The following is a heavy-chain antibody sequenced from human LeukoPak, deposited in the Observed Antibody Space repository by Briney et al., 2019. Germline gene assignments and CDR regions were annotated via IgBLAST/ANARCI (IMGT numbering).Heavy chain of an antibody. V-gene: IGHV3-11*04. Sequence: GSLRLSCAASGFTFSDYYMSWIRQAPGKGLEWVSYISSSGSTIYYADSVKGRFTISRDNAKNLLYLQMNSLRAEDTAVYYCARDGPTTDAFDIWGQGTMVTVSS. CDR1: GFTFSDYY. J-gene: IGHJ3*02. D-gene: IGHD5-12*01. CDR3: ARDGPTTDAFDI. CDR2: ISSSGSTI.